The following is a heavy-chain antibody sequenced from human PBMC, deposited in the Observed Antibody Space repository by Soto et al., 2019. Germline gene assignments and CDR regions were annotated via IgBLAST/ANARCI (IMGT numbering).Heavy chain of an antibody. J-gene: IGHJ4*02. CDR1: GGSISGYY. V-gene: IGHV4-59*01. D-gene: IGHD3-22*01. Sequence: SXTLSLTCTVSGGSISGYYWNCIRQSPFKGLEWIGHIHYSGSTDYNPSLKSRVIISLDTSKKQFSLKLSSVTAADTAVYFCARVPYYDSSAFYFYFDSWGQGTLVTVSS. CDR2: IHYSGST. CDR3: ARVPYYDSSAFYFYFDS.